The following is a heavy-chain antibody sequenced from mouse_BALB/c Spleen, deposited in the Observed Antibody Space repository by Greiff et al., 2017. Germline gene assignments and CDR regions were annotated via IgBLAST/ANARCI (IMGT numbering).Heavy chain of an antibody. CDR2: INPYNGDT. Sequence: EVQLQQSGPELVRPGASVKISCKASGYSFTGYFMNWVMQSHGKSLEWIGRINPYNGDTFYNQKFKGKATLTVDKSSSTAHMELRSLASEDSAVYYCARSAFTTVGPDYWGQGTTLTVSA. V-gene: IGHV1-20*02. J-gene: IGHJ2*01. CDR1: GYSFTGYF. D-gene: IGHD1-1*01. CDR3: ARSAFTTVGPDY.